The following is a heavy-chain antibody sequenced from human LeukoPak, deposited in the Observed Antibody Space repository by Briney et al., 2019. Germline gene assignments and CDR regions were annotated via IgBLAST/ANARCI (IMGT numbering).Heavy chain of an antibody. J-gene: IGHJ4*02. D-gene: IGHD3-9*01. CDR1: GFTFRSYG. V-gene: IGHV3-33*06. Sequence: GGSLRLSCAASGFTFRSYGLHWVRQAPGKGLEWVAVIWYDGSNKYYADSVKGRFTISRDNSKNTLYLQMNSLRAEDTAVYYCAKVVGPAGELRYFDWLLDYWGQGTLVTVSS. CDR2: IWYDGSNK. CDR3: AKVVGPAGELRYFDWLLDY.